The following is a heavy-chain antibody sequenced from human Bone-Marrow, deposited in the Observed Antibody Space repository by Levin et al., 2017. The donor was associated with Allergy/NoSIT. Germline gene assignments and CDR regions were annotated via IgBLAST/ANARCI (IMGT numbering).Heavy chain of an antibody. Sequence: TSSETLSLTCAVSGGSISSSNWWSWVRQPPGKGLEWIGEIYHSGSTNYNPSLKSRVTISVDKSKNQFSLKLSSVTAADTAVYYCARRDSSGYFLGWFDPWGQGTLVTVSS. CDR1: GGSISSSNW. D-gene: IGHD3-22*01. V-gene: IGHV4-4*02. J-gene: IGHJ5*02. CDR3: ARRDSSGYFLGWFDP. CDR2: IYHSGST.